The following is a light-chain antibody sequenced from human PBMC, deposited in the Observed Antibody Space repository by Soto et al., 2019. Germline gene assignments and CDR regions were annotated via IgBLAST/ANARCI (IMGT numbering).Light chain of an antibody. Sequence: IVLTQSPGTLSLSPGERATLSCRASQDVTTNYLAWYQQKAGQAPRLLVHSVSDRATGIPDRFSGGGSGTDFTLTISSLEPEDFAVYYCQHYGNSRWTFGQGTRVEIK. V-gene: IGKV3-20*01. CDR3: QHYGNSRWT. CDR2: SVS. J-gene: IGKJ1*01. CDR1: QDVTTNY.